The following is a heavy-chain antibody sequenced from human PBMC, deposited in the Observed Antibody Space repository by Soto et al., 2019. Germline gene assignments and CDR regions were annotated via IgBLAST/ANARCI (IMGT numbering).Heavy chain of an antibody. CDR3: VRERGPSDVFDI. CDR2: IWANGINK. J-gene: IGHJ3*02. Sequence: PGGSLRLSCAASGFPFTTYGMHWVRQAPGKGLEWVAVIWANGINKYYADSVRGRFTISRDNSKNTLDLQMNSLRAEDTALYYCVRERGPSDVFDIWGQGTMVTVSS. CDR1: GFPFTTYG. V-gene: IGHV3-33*01.